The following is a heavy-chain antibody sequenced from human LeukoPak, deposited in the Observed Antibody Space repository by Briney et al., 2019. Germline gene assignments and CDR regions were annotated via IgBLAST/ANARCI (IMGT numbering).Heavy chain of an antibody. CDR2: IQNDGSDK. D-gene: IGHD6-13*01. CDR3: AREGGRAVPGRFDQ. Sequence: GVPLRLSCAASGIIFKSSGKHCLRQAPGKGLEWVTFIQNDGSDKYYAASVTGRFTISRDNSKKTVYLHMASLRADDTALYYCAREGGRAVPGRFDQWGEGTLVTVSS. CDR1: GIIFKSSG. J-gene: IGHJ4*02. V-gene: IGHV3-30*02.